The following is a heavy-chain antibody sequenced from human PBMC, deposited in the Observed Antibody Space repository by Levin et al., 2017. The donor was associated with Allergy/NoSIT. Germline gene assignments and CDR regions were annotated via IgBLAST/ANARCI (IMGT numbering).Heavy chain of an antibody. V-gene: IGHV3-66*01. CDR2: IYTGGNT. Sequence: GESLKISCAVSGFTVSRNYMSWVRQAPGKGLEWVSVIYTGGNTYYADSVKGRFTISRDNSKNTVYLQMTSLRAEDTAVYYCAGNLPFDPWGLGTLVTVSS. D-gene: IGHD1-1*01. CDR1: GFTVSRNY. CDR3: AGNLPFDP. J-gene: IGHJ5*02.